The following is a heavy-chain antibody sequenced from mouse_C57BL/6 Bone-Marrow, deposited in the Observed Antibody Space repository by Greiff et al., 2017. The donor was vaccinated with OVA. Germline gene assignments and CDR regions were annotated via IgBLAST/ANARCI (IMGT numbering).Heavy chain of an antibody. J-gene: IGHJ3*01. CDR1: GFTFSSYA. CDR2: ISDGGSYT. Sequence: EVQLVESGGGLVKPGGSLKLSCAASGFTFSSYAMSWVRQTPEKRLEWVATISDGGSYTYYPDNVKGRFTISRDNAKNNLYLQMSHLKSEDTAMYYCARVTAQATRAWFAYWGQGTLVTVSA. D-gene: IGHD3-2*02. CDR3: ARVTAQATRAWFAY. V-gene: IGHV5-4*01.